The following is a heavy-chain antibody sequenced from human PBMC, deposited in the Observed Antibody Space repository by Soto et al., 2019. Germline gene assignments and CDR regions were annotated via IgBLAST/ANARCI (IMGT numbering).Heavy chain of an antibody. V-gene: IGHV3-23*01. Sequence: GGSLRLSCAASGSTFSSYAMSWVRQAPGKGLEWVSAISGSGGSTYYADSVKGRFTISRDNSKNTLYLQMNSLRAEDTAVYYCAKSPTGSYDVNWFDPWGQGTLVTVSS. CDR1: GSTFSSYA. CDR3: AKSPTGSYDVNWFDP. D-gene: IGHD1-26*01. CDR2: ISGSGGST. J-gene: IGHJ5*02.